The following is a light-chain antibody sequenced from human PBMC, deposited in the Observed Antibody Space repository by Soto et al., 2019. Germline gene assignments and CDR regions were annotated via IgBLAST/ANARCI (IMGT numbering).Light chain of an antibody. CDR3: QPSYITPFT. J-gene: IGKJ3*01. V-gene: IGKV1-39*01. CDR1: QTISTY. CDR2: AAS. Sequence: DIQMNQSPSSLSASVGDRVTITCRASQTISTYLNWYQQKPGKAPKLLIYAASSLQSGVPSRFSGSGSGTDFTLIISSLQPEDFATYYCQPSYITPFTFGTGTKVDFK.